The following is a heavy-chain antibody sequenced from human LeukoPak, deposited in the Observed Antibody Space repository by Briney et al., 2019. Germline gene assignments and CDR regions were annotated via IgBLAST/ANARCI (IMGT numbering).Heavy chain of an antibody. CDR1: GFTFSSYA. CDR2: ISYDGSNK. Sequence: GGSLRLSCAASGFTFSSYAMSWVRQAPGKGLEWVAVISYDGSNKYYADSVKGRFTISRDNSKNTLYLQMNSLRAEDTAVYYCAKVGIVGATGDYWGQGTLVTVSS. CDR3: AKVGIVGATGDY. D-gene: IGHD1-26*01. V-gene: IGHV3-30*18. J-gene: IGHJ4*02.